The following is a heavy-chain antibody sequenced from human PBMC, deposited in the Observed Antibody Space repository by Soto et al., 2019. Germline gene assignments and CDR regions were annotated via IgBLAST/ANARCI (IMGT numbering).Heavy chain of an antibody. Sequence: EVQLLDSGGGLVQPGGSLRLSCAASGFTFSCCAMSWVRQAPGKGLEWVSTIHGDGDYMQYTDSVKGRFTISRDNSRNTLYLQMDSLRGDDTAVYYGVKNRGGGSYTTWSFASWVRGTLVTVSS. CDR1: GFTFSCCA. D-gene: IGHD1-26*01. V-gene: IGHV3-23*01. CDR2: IHGDGDYM. CDR3: VKNRGGGSYTTWSFAS. J-gene: IGHJ2*01.